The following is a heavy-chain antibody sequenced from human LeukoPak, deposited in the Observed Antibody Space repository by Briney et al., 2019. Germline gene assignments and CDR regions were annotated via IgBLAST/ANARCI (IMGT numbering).Heavy chain of an antibody. CDR2: ISSSGSTI. V-gene: IGHV3-48*03. D-gene: IGHD2-2*01. CDR3: ARDRGVPAAIFDY. CDR1: GFTFSSYE. Sequence: GGSLRLSCAASGFTFSSYEMNWVRQAPGKGLEWVSYISSSGSTIYYADSVKGRFTISRDNAKNSLYLQMNSLRAEGTAVYYCARDRGVPAAIFDYWGQGTLVTVSS. J-gene: IGHJ4*02.